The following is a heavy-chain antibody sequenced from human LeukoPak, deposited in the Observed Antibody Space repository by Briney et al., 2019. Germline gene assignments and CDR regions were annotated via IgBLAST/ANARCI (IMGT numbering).Heavy chain of an antibody. D-gene: IGHD6-13*01. CDR2: INAGNGNT. J-gene: IGHJ3*02. CDR3: AREGRASSRWMGGYAFDI. Sequence: ASVKVSCKASGYTFTSYAMHWVRQAPGQRLEWMGWINAGNGNTKYSQKFQGRVTITRDTTASTAYMELSSLRSEDTAVYYCAREGRASSRWMGGYAFDIWGQGTMVTVSS. V-gene: IGHV1-3*01. CDR1: GYTFTSYA.